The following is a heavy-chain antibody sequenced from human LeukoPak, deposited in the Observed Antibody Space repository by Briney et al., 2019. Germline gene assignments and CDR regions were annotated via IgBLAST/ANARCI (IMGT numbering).Heavy chain of an antibody. CDR3: TAGSSSWYPDY. CDR2: INPNSGGT. D-gene: IGHD6-13*01. Sequence: ASVKVSCKAPGYTFTANYMHWVRQAPGQGLEWMGWINPNSGGTKYAQKFQGRVTMTRDTTISTAYMELSSLRSDDTAVYYCTAGSSSWYPDYWGQGTLVTVSS. J-gene: IGHJ4*02. V-gene: IGHV1-2*02. CDR1: GYTFTANY.